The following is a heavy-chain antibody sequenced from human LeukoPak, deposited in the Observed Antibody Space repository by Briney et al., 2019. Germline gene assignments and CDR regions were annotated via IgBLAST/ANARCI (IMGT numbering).Heavy chain of an antibody. Sequence: PGGSLRLSCAASGFTFSSYSMNWVRQAPGKGLEWVSSISSSSSYIYYADSVKGRFTISRDNAKNSLYLQMNSLRAEDTAVYYCARVSEGDFWSGYYLSPYYYYMDVWGKGTTVTVSS. D-gene: IGHD3-3*01. CDR3: ARVSEGDFWSGYYLSPYYYYMDV. CDR2: ISSSSSYI. V-gene: IGHV3-21*01. CDR1: GFTFSSYS. J-gene: IGHJ6*03.